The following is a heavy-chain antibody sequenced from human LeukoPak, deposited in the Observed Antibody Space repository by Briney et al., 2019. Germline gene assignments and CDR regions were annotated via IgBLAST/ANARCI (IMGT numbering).Heavy chain of an antibody. Sequence: SETLSLTCAVYGGSFSGYYWSWIRQPPGKGLEWIGEINHSGSTNSNPSLKSRVTISVDTSKNQFSLRLSSVTAADTAVYYCASLPIAAAGTWTYYFDYWGQGTLVTVSS. CDR1: GGSFSGYY. CDR3: ASLPIAAAGTWTYYFDY. CDR2: INHSGST. D-gene: IGHD6-13*01. V-gene: IGHV4-34*01. J-gene: IGHJ4*02.